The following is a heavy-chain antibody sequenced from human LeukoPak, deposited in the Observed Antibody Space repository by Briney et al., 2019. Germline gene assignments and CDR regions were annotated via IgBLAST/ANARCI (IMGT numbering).Heavy chain of an antibody. CDR1: GFTFSSYS. CDR3: ARDQGAPPYIAARPYYYYGMDV. Sequence: PGGSLRLSCAASGFTFSSYSMNWVRQAPGKGLEWVSSISSSSSYIYYADSVKGRFTISRDNAKNSLYLQMNSLRAKDTAVYYCARDQGAPPYIAARPYYYYGMDVWGQGTTVTVSS. V-gene: IGHV3-21*01. CDR2: ISSSSSYI. D-gene: IGHD6-6*01. J-gene: IGHJ6*02.